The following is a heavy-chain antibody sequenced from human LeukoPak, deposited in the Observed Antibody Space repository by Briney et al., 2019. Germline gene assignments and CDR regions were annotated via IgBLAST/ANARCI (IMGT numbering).Heavy chain of an antibody. Sequence: GGSLRLSCAASGFTFSSYDMSWVRRAPGKGLEWVSAISGSGGSTYHADSVKGRFTISRDKSKNTLYLQMNSLRAEDTAVYYCAKDASSGTFFDYWGQGTLVTVSS. V-gene: IGHV3-23*01. D-gene: IGHD1-1*01. J-gene: IGHJ4*02. CDR3: AKDASSGTFFDY. CDR2: ISGSGGST. CDR1: GFTFSSYD.